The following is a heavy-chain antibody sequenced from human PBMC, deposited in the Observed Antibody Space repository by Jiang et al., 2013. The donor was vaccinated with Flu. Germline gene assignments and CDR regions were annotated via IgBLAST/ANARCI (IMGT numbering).Heavy chain of an antibody. CDR3: ARDRREGGAKPYRRGVYYFDY. V-gene: IGHV1-69*01. J-gene: IGHJ4*02. CDR2: IIPIFGTA. CDR1: FSSYA. D-gene: IGHD3-10*01. Sequence: FSSYAISWVRQAPGQGLEWMGGIIPIFGTANYAXKFQGRVTITADESTSTAYMELSSLRSEDTAVYYCARDRREGGAKPYRRGVYYFDYWGQGTLVTVSS.